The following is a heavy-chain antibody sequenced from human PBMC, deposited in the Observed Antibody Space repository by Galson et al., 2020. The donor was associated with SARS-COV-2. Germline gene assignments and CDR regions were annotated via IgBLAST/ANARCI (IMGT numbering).Heavy chain of an antibody. CDR3: ARDLILVAAAGQFDH. CDR2: INDGSGKT. CDR1: GYTFSNFA. Sequence: ASVKVSCKASGYTFSNFAIHWVRQAPGQRLEWMAWINDGSGKTRYSQKFQDRVILTTDTSASTAYMELNNLRSEDTAVYYCARDLILVAAAGQFDHWGQGTLVTVSS. D-gene: IGHD6-13*01. V-gene: IGHV1-3*01. J-gene: IGHJ4*02.